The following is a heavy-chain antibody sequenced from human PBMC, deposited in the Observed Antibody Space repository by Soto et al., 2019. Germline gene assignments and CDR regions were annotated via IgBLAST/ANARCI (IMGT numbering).Heavy chain of an antibody. Sequence: LRLSCAASGFTFSNYGMHWVRQAPGKGLEWVAVISYDGSNKYYADSVKGRFTISRDDSKNTLYLQMNSLRSEDTALYYCAKDSPVADYWGQGTLVTVSS. CDR2: ISYDGSNK. D-gene: IGHD6-19*01. J-gene: IGHJ4*02. V-gene: IGHV3-30*18. CDR3: AKDSPVADY. CDR1: GFTFSNYG.